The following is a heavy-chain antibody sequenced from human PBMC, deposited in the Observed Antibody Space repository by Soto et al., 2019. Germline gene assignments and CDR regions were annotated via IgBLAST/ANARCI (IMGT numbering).Heavy chain of an antibody. V-gene: IGHV4-4*07. Sequence: QVQLQESGPGLVKPSETLSLTCTVSGASISGFYWSWIRKSAAKGLEWIGRIYATGTTDYNPSLKSRVMTLVDTSKKQFSLELRSVTAPDTAVYYCVRDRTKTLRDWFDPWGEGISVTVSS. D-gene: IGHD3-16*01. J-gene: IGHJ5*02. CDR1: GASISGFY. CDR2: IYATGTT. CDR3: VRDRTKTLRDWFDP.